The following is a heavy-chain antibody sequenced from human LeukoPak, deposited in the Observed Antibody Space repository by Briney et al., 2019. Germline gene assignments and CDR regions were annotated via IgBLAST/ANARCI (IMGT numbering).Heavy chain of an antibody. CDR2: IRYDGSNK. J-gene: IGHJ3*02. CDR3: AKGGGIAAAWLVAFDI. CDR1: GFSFSSYG. Sequence: GGSLRLSCAASGFSFSSYGMHWVRQAPGKGLEWVAFIRYDGSNKYYADSVKGRFSISRDNSKNTLYLQMNSLRAEDTAVYYCAKGGGIAAAWLVAFDIWGQGTMVTASS. V-gene: IGHV3-30*02. D-gene: IGHD6-13*01.